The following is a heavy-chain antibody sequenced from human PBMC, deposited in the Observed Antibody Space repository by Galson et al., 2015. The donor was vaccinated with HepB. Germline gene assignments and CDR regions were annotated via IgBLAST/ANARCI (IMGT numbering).Heavy chain of an antibody. J-gene: IGHJ4*02. D-gene: IGHD2-15*01. CDR1: GFSLSTSGMC. V-gene: IGHV2-70*11. Sequence: PALVKPTQTLTLTCTFSGFSLSTSGMCVSWIRQPPGKALEWLARIDWDDDKYYSTSLKTRLTISKDTPKNQVVLTMTNMDPVDTATYYCARFTVASGYFDYWGQGTLVTVSS. CDR2: IDWDDDK. CDR3: ARFTVASGYFDY.